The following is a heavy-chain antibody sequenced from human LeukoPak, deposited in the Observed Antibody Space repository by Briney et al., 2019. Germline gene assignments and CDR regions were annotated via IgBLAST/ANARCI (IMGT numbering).Heavy chain of an antibody. V-gene: IGHV4-59*01. D-gene: IGHD3-9*01. CDR3: ASPTSDYDILTGYRY. J-gene: IGHJ4*02. CDR1: GGSINNYY. CDR2: VFYTGYT. Sequence: SETLSLTCTVSGGSINNYYWSWVRQPPGKGLEWIGYVFYTGYTHYNPSLKSRVTISVDTSKNQFSLKLRSVTAADTAVYYCASPTSDYDILTGYRYWGQGTLVTVSS.